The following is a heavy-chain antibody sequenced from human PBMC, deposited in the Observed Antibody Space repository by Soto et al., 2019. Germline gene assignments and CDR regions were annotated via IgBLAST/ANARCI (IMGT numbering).Heavy chain of an antibody. Sequence: GGSLRLSCAASGFTFSSYAMHWVRQAPGKGLEWVAVISYDGSNKYYADSVKGRFTISRDNSKNTLYLQMNSLRAEDTAVYYCANSGIQLWIPYDYWSQGTLVTVSS. V-gene: IGHV3-30-3*01. J-gene: IGHJ4*02. CDR2: ISYDGSNK. D-gene: IGHD5-18*01. CDR1: GFTFSSYA. CDR3: ANSGIQLWIPYDY.